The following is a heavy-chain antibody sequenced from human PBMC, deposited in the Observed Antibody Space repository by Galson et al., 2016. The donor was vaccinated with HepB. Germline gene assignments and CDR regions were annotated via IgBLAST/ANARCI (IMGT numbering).Heavy chain of an antibody. D-gene: IGHD1-26*01. V-gene: IGHV4-34*01. CDR1: GGSFSDYS. CDR3: ARRGAYSGSSIGAFDI. CDR2: INYSGAT. J-gene: IGHJ3*02. Sequence: SETLSLTCAVYGGSFSDYSWSWIRQPPGEGLEWIGEINYSGATNYNPSLKSRVTVSVDTSKNQFSLKLSSVTAADTAVYYCARRGAYSGSSIGAFDIWGQGTMVTVSS.